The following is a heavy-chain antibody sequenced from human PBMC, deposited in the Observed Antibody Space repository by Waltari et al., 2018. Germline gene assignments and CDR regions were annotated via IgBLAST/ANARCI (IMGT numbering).Heavy chain of an antibody. J-gene: IGHJ4*02. V-gene: IGHV4-34*01. D-gene: IGHD6-6*01. CDR3: ARATYSSSSGPLFDY. Sequence: QVQLQQWGAGLLKPSETLSLTCAVYGGSFSGFYWSWIRQPPGKGLEWIGEINHSGSTNYNPSLKSRVTISVDTPKNQFSLKLSSVTAADTAVYYCARATYSSSSGPLFDYWGQGTLVTVSS. CDR2: INHSGST. CDR1: GGSFSGFY.